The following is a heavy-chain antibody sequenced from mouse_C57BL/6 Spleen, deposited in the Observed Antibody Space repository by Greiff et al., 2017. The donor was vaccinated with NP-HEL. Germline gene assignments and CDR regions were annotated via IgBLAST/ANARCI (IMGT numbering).Heavy chain of an antibody. V-gene: IGHV1-82*01. CDR2: IYPGDGDT. J-gene: IGHJ3*01. CDR1: GYAFSSSW. Sequence: QVQLKESGPELVKPGASVKISCKASGYAFSSSWMNWVKQRPGKGLEWIGRIYPGDGDTNYNGKFKGKATLTADKSSSTAYMQLSSLTSEDSAVYFCARGLAFAYWGQGTLVTVSA. CDR3: ARGLAFAY.